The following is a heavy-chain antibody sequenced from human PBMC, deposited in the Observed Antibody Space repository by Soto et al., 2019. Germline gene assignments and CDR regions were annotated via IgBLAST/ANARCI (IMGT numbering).Heavy chain of an antibody. V-gene: IGHV4-30-2*01. J-gene: IGHJ6*02. CDR3: ARAHYGDYGYGMDV. D-gene: IGHD4-17*01. CDR1: GGSISSGGYS. CDR2: IYHSGTT. Sequence: QLQLQESGSGLVKPSQTLSLTCAVSGGSISSGGYSWSWIRQPPGKGLEWIGYIYHSGTTYYNPSLTSPVPISVDRSKTQFSLKLRSLPAADTAVYYCARAHYGDYGYGMDVWGQGTTVTVSS.